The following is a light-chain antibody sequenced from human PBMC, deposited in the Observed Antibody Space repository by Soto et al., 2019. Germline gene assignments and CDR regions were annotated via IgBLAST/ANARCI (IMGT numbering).Light chain of an antibody. J-gene: IGLJ2*01. CDR1: SSDVGAFGF. CDR2: DVS. V-gene: IGLV2-11*01. Sequence: QSALTQPRSVSGSPGQSVAISCTGTSSDVGAFGFVSWYQQHPGKAPKLLIYDVSERPSGVPDRFSGSMSGKTASLTISGLQAGDEADYYCCSYAATFLILGGGTKVTVL. CDR3: CSYAATFLI.